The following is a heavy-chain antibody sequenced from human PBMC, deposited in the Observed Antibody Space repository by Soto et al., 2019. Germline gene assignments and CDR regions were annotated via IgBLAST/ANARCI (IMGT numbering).Heavy chain of an antibody. CDR3: AHRRRRGPAYFDY. CDR2: INHSGST. J-gene: IGHJ4*02. Sequence: SETLSLTCAVYGGSFSGYYWTWIRQPPGTGLEWIGEINHSGSTNYNPSLKSRVTITVDTSKNQFSLKLTNMDPVDTATYYCAHRRRRGPAYFDYWGQGTLVTVSS. V-gene: IGHV4-34*01. CDR1: GGSFSGYY.